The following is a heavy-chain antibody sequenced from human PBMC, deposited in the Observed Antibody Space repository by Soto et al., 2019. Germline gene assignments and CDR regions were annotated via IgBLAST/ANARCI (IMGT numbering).Heavy chain of an antibody. CDR2: VYYSGNT. CDR3: ARKGAAASYAHYYMDV. D-gene: IGHD6-13*01. V-gene: IGHV4-59*01. J-gene: IGHJ6*03. CDR1: GGSISPYY. Sequence: QVQLQESGPGLVKPSETLSLTCTVSGGSISPYYWSWIRQPPGKGLEWIGYVYYSGNTNYNPSLESRVNISVDTSRNRFSLNLTSATAADTAVDYCARKGAAASYAHYYMDVWGRGTAVTVSS.